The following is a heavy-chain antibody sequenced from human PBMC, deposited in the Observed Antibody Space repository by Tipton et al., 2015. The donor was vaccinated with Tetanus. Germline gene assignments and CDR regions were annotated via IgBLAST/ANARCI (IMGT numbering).Heavy chain of an antibody. D-gene: IGHD3-3*01. CDR2: IYNNGNT. CDR3: ARDVPKFGVIYIFAFDL. J-gene: IGHJ3*01. Sequence: TLSLTCTVSGGSINNNYWSWIRQLAGKGLEWIGRIYNNGNTNYSPSLMGRVTMSVDPSQNQVSLKLSSVTAADTAVYYCARDVPKFGVIYIFAFDLWGQGTRVTVSS. V-gene: IGHV4-4*07. CDR1: GGSINNNY.